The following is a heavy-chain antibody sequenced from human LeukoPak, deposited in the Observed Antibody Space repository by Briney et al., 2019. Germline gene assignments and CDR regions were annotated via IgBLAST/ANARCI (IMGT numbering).Heavy chain of an antibody. CDR1: GGSISSHY. CDR3: ARGGVEPALNDY. D-gene: IGHD2-2*01. V-gene: IGHV4-59*11. Sequence: SETLSLTCTVSGGSISSHYWSWIRQPPGKGLEWIGYIYYSGSTNYNPSLKSRVTISVDTSKNQFSLKLSSVTAADTAVYYCARGGVEPALNDYWGQGTLVTVSS. CDR2: IYYSGST. J-gene: IGHJ4*02.